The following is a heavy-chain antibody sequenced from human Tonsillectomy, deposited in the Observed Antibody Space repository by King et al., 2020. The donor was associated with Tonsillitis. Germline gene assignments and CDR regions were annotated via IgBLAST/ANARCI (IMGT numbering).Heavy chain of an antibody. CDR3: ARVGVGSTDDAFDI. Sequence: VQLVESGGGLIQPGGSLRLSCAASGFTVSTNYMSWVRQAPGKVLEWVSVIYSDGTTYYADSVKGRFTISRDNSKNTLYLQMNSLRAEDTAVYYCARVGVGSTDDAFDIWGQGTMVTVSS. D-gene: IGHD1-26*01. V-gene: IGHV3-53*01. CDR1: GFTVSTNY. J-gene: IGHJ3*02. CDR2: IYSDGTT.